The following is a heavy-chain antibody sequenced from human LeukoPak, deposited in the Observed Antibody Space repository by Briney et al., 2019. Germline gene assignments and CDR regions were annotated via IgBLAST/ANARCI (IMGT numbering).Heavy chain of an antibody. CDR3: AKRGVVIRDILVGFHKEAYYFDS. CDR1: GITLSNYG. Sequence: GGSLRLSCKVSGITLSNYGMSWVRQAPGKGLEWVAGISGSGGGTNYADSEKGRFTISRDNSKNTLYLQMNSLRAEDTAVYFCAKRGVVIRDILVGFHKEAYYFDSWGQGALVTVSS. V-gene: IGHV3-23*01. D-gene: IGHD2-15*01. J-gene: IGHJ4*02. CDR2: ISGSGGGT.